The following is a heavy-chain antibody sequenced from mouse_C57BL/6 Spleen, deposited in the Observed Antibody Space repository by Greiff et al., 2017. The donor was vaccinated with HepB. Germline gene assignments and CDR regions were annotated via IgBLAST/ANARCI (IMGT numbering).Heavy chain of an antibody. J-gene: IGHJ1*03. Sequence: EVQLVESGGDLVKPGGSLKLSCAASGFTFSSYGMSWVRQTPDKRLEWVATISSGGSYTYYPDSVKGRFTISRDNAKNTLYLQMSSLKSEDTAMYYCARQGDYGSSYWYFDVWGTGTTVTVSS. CDR2: ISSGGSYT. CDR1: GFTFSSYG. V-gene: IGHV5-6*01. CDR3: ARQGDYGSSYWYFDV. D-gene: IGHD1-1*01.